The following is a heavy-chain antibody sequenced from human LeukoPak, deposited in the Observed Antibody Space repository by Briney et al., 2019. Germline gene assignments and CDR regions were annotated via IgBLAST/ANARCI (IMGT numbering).Heavy chain of an antibody. Sequence: PSETLSLTCAVYGGSFSGYYWSWIRQPPGKGLEWIGEINHSGSTNYNPSLKSRVTISVDTSKNRFSLKLSSVTAADTAVYYCARVVGEDIVVVVARYYYYYMDVWGKGTTVTVSS. CDR2: INHSGST. D-gene: IGHD2-15*01. CDR3: ARVVGEDIVVVVARYYYYYMDV. J-gene: IGHJ6*03. CDR1: GGSFSGYY. V-gene: IGHV4-34*01.